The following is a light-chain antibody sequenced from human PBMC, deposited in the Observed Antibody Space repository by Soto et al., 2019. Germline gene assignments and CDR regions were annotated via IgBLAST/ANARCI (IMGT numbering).Light chain of an antibody. J-gene: IGKJ4*01. CDR1: QSVSSY. CDR3: QQRSNWPLS. V-gene: IGKV3-11*01. Sequence: EILMTLSAATLSVSAGEGATLSWRANQSVSSYLAWYQQKPRQDPRIIIYDASNRATGIHARFSGSGSGTDFTLNFSILQPEDFAVYYCQQRSNWPLSFGGGTKVEIK. CDR2: DAS.